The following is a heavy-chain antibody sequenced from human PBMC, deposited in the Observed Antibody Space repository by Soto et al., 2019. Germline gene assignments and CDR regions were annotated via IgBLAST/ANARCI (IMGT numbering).Heavy chain of an antibody. CDR3: ARDLWSDQPDNNYYYYGMDV. Sequence: ASVKVSCKASGYTFTSYYMHWVRQAPGQGLEWMGIINPSGGSTSYAQKFQGRVTMTRDTSTSTVYMELSSLRSEDTAVYYCARDLWSDQPDNNYYYYGMDVWGQGTTVTVSS. CDR2: INPSGGST. V-gene: IGHV1-46*01. CDR1: GYTFTSYY. D-gene: IGHD3-3*01. J-gene: IGHJ6*02.